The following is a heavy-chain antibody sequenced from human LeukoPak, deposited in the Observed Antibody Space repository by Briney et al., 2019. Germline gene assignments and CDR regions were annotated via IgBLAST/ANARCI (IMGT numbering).Heavy chain of an antibody. Sequence: ETLSLTCTVSGGSISSYYWSWIRQPPGKGLEWVSSISSSSSYIYYADSVKGRFTISRDNAKNSLYLQMNSLRAEDTAVYYCARDQNWGQGTLVTVSS. V-gene: IGHV3-21*01. CDR1: GGSISSYY. CDR3: ARDQN. CDR2: ISSSSSYI. J-gene: IGHJ4*02.